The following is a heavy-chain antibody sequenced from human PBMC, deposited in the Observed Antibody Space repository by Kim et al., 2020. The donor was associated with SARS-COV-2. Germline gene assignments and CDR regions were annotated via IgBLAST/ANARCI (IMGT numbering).Heavy chain of an antibody. CDR3: ANARGGGQWLPRSGYYFDY. J-gene: IGHJ4*02. CDR1: GFTFSSYA. V-gene: IGHV3-23*01. CDR2: ISGSGGST. D-gene: IGHD6-19*01. Sequence: GGSLRLSRAASGFTFSSYAMSWVRQAPGKGLEWVSAISGSGGSTYYADSVKGRFTISRDNSKNTLYLQMNSLRAEDTAVYYCANARGGGQWLPRSGYYFDYWGQGTLVTVSS.